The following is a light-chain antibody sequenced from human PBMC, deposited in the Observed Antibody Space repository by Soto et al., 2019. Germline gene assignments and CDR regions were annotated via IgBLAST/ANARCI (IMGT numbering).Light chain of an antibody. Sequence: QSALTQPRSVPGSPGQSVTISCTGTSSDVGGYNYVSWYQQHPGKAPKLMIYDVSKRPSGVPDRFSGSKSGNTASLTISGLQAEDEADYYCCSYAGSSRGVVFG. J-gene: IGLJ2*01. CDR3: CSYAGSSRGVV. CDR1: SSDVGGYNY. V-gene: IGLV2-11*01. CDR2: DVS.